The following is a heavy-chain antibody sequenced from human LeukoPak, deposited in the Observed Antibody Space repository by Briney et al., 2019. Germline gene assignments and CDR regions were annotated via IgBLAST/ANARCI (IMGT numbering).Heavy chain of an antibody. Sequence: SETLSLTCTVSGGSISSYYWSWIRQPPGKGLEWIGYIYYSGSTNYNPSLKSRVTISVDTSKNQFSLKLSSVTAADTAVYYCARGIALFRMDVWGQGTTVTVSS. V-gene: IGHV4-59*01. CDR1: GGSISSYY. D-gene: IGHD6-13*01. J-gene: IGHJ6*02. CDR2: IYYSGST. CDR3: ARGIALFRMDV.